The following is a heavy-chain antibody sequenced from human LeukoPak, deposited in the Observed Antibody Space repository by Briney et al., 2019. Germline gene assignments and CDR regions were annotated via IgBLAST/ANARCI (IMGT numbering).Heavy chain of an antibody. CDR3: ATWALNYYGSGSYAYDY. CDR2: FDPEDGET. D-gene: IGHD3-10*01. Sequence: ASVKVSCKVSGYTLTELSMHWVRQAPGKGLEWMGRFDPEDGETIYAQKFQGRVTMTEDTSTDTDYMELSSLRSEDTPVYYCATWALNYYGSGSYAYDYWGQGTLVTVSS. V-gene: IGHV1-24*01. CDR1: GYTLTELS. J-gene: IGHJ4*02.